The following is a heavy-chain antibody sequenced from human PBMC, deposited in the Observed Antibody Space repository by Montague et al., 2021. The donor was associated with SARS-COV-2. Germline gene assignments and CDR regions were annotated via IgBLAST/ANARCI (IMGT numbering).Heavy chain of an antibody. CDR1: GASFSSYH. CDR2: VNHRGKT. J-gene: IGHJ5*02. CDR3: AKGSHYYGTRGLRTGWFDP. V-gene: IGHV4-34*01. Sequence: SETLSLTCSVYGASFSSYHWTWVRQSPGKGLEWIGEVNHRGKTSYNPSLQSRLTISVDTSKKQFSLRLSSVTAADTAVYFCAKGSHYYGTRGLRTGWFDPWGQGTLVTVSS. D-gene: IGHD3-10*01.